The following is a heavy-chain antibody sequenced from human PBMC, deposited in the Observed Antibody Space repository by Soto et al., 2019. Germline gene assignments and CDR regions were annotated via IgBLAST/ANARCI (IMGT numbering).Heavy chain of an antibody. CDR1: GYTFTSHG. J-gene: IGHJ4*02. CDR2: ISAYNGNT. V-gene: IGHV1-18*04. Sequence: QVQLVQSGAEVKKPGASVKVSCKTSGYTFTSHGISWVRQAPGQGLEWMGWISAYNGNTNYAQKLQGRVTMTTDTHASTAYMELRSLRSDDTAVYYCARTYCSSARCYSDYWGQGTLVTVSS. CDR3: ARTYCSSARCYSDY. D-gene: IGHD2-2*01.